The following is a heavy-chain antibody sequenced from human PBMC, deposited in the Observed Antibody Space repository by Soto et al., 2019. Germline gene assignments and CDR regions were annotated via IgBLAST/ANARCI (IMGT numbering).Heavy chain of an antibody. D-gene: IGHD2-2*01. V-gene: IGHV5-51*01. J-gene: IGHJ4*02. CDR1: GCTFTTYW. Sequence: GGSXRLSYRFSGCTFTTYWSCFVLQMPGKGLECMWVIYPGDSDTIYSPSFQGQLTLSADNSISKAYLQWRRMQDSDTDMYSCLRRPGCSTNTCYPEIEYSGQGTLVTVYS. CDR3: LRRPGCSTNTCYPEIEY. CDR2: IYPGDSDT.